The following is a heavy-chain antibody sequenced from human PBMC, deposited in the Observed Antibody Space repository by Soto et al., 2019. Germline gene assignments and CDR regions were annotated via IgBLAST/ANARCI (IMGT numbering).Heavy chain of an antibody. D-gene: IGHD1-26*01. CDR3: ARQGGWFDP. Sequence: QVQLQESGPGLVKPSETLSLTCTVSGGSIRSYYWSWIRQPPGKGLEWIGSIYYSGSTNYKPSLKRRVTSSLDTSKNQFSLKLNSVTAADPAVYYCARQGGWFDPWGQGTLVTVSS. CDR2: IYYSGST. V-gene: IGHV4-59*08. J-gene: IGHJ5*02. CDR1: GGSIRSYY.